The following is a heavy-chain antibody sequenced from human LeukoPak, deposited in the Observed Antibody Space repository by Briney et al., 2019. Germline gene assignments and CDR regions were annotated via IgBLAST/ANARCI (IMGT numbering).Heavy chain of an antibody. V-gene: IGHV4-39*01. CDR2: IYYSGST. Sequence: SETLSLTCTVSGGSISSSSYYWGWIRQPPGKGLEWIGSIYYSGSTYYNPSLKSRVTISVDTSKNQFSLKLSSVTAADTAVYYCASSSGFKGAFDYWGQGTLVTVSS. D-gene: IGHD3-22*01. CDR3: ASSSGFKGAFDY. J-gene: IGHJ4*02. CDR1: GGSISSSSYY.